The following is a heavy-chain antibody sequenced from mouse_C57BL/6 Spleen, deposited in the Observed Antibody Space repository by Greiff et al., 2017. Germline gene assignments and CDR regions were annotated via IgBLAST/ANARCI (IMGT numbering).Heavy chain of an antibody. V-gene: IGHV5-16*01. Sequence: EVQVVESEGGLVQPGSSMKLSCTASGFTFSDYYMAWVRQVPEKGLEWVANINYDGSSTYYLDSLKSRFIISRDNAKNILYLQMSSLKSEDTATYYCARAKLGRAMDYWGQGTSVTVSS. D-gene: IGHD4-1*01. CDR2: INYDGSST. CDR3: ARAKLGRAMDY. CDR1: GFTFSDYY. J-gene: IGHJ4*01.